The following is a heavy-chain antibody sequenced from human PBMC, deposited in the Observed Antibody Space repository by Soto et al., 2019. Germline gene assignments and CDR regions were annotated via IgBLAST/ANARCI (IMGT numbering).Heavy chain of an antibody. J-gene: IGHJ5*02. V-gene: IGHV1-8*02. CDR3: ARGGNHCSGGSCYSDWFDP. Sequence: ASVKLSCKASGYTFTSYGISWVRQAPGQGLEWMGWMNPYTGNTGYAQKLQGRVTMTRNTSISTAYMELSSLRSEDTAVYYCARGGNHCSGGSCYSDWFDPWGQGTPVTVSS. CDR1: GYTFTSYG. D-gene: IGHD2-15*01. CDR2: MNPYTGNT.